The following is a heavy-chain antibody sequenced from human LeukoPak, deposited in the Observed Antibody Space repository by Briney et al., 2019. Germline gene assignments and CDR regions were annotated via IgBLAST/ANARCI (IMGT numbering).Heavy chain of an antibody. CDR3: ARDGYDFWSGHYYMDV. J-gene: IGHJ6*03. CDR2: INHSGST. CDR1: GGSFSGYY. Sequence: KSSETLSLICAVYGGSFSGYYWSWIRQPPGKGLEWIGEINHSGSTNYNPSLKSRVTISVDTSKNQFSLKLSSVTAADTAVYYCARDGYDFWSGHYYMDVWGKGTTVTVSS. V-gene: IGHV4-34*01. D-gene: IGHD3-3*01.